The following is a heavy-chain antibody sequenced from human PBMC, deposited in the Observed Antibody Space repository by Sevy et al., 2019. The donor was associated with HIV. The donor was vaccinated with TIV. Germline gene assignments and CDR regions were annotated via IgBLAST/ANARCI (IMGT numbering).Heavy chain of an antibody. CDR3: ARDESICSGGSCFLGSEDYFDY. Sequence: GGSLRLSCAASGFTFSSYGMHWVRQAPGKGLEWVAVIWYDGSNKYYADSVKGRFTISRDNSKNTLYLQMSCLRAEDTDVYYCARDESICSGGSCFLGSEDYFDYWGQGTPVTVSS. CDR2: IWYDGSNK. D-gene: IGHD2-15*01. CDR1: GFTFSSYG. J-gene: IGHJ4*02. V-gene: IGHV3-33*01.